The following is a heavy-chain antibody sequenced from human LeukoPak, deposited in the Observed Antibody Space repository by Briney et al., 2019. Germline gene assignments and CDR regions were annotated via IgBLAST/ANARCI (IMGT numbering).Heavy chain of an antibody. V-gene: IGHV3-30*01. D-gene: IGHD6-13*01. CDR2: ISYDGSNK. CDR1: GFTFSSYA. CDR3: ARDSSSSYYYYYYMDV. Sequence: GGSLRLSCAASGFTFSSYAMHWVRQAPGKGLESVAVISYDGSNKYYADSVKGRFTISRDNSKNTLYLQMNSLRAEDTAVYYCARDSSSSYYYYYYMDVWGKGTMVTVSS. J-gene: IGHJ6*03.